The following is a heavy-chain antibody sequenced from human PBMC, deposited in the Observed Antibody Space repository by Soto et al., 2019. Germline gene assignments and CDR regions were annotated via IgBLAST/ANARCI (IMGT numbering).Heavy chain of an antibody. D-gene: IGHD1-1*01. CDR2: ISYDGKVA. Sequence: QVQLVESGGGVVQPGRSLRLSCAASGFTFSSYGMHWVRQAPGKGLEWVTVISYDGKVAYYADSVKGRFTISRDNSKNTLYLQMNSLRTEDTAMYYCAKERPITNWYFDYWGQGTLFTVSS. CDR3: AKERPITNWYFDY. V-gene: IGHV3-30*18. J-gene: IGHJ4*02. CDR1: GFTFSSYG.